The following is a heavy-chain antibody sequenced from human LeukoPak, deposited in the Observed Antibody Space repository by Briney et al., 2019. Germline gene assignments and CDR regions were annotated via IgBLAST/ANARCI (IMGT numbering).Heavy chain of an antibody. D-gene: IGHD3-22*01. Sequence: GGSLRLSCVVSGWTLSNSWKSWVREAPGKGLEWVANVNQDGSEKYYVDSVKGRFTISRDNAKNSLYLQMSSLRAEDTAVYYCARATSAYYYPDAFDIWGQGTMVTVSS. V-gene: IGHV3-7*03. J-gene: IGHJ3*02. CDR2: VNQDGSEK. CDR3: ARATSAYYYPDAFDI. CDR1: GWTLSNSW.